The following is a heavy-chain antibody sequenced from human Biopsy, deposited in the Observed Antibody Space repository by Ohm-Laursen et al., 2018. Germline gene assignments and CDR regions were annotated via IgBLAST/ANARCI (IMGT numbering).Heavy chain of an antibody. Sequence: SLRLSCSASGFTFSDFYMSWIRQAPGKGLEWISYISAAGPAMFYADSVRGRFTISRDNANNLLYLQMDSLRAEDTAVYFCARNTGWYGDLYYFDYWGQGTLVTVSS. CDR2: ISAAGPAM. J-gene: IGHJ4*02. CDR3: ARNTGWYGDLYYFDY. V-gene: IGHV3-11*01. CDR1: GFTFSDFY. D-gene: IGHD6-19*01.